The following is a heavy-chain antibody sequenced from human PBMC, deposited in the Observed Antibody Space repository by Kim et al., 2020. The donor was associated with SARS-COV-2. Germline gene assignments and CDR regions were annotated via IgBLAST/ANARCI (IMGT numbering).Heavy chain of an antibody. CDR3: ARGSSYYYMDV. J-gene: IGHJ6*03. CDR1: GFTFSSYA. CDR2: ISYDGSNK. V-gene: IGHV3-30*04. Sequence: GGSLRLSCAASGFTFSSYAMHWVRQAPGKGLELVAVISYDGSNKYYADSVKGRFTISRDNSKNTLYLQMNSLRAEDTAVYYCARGSSYYYMDVWGKGTTVTVSS.